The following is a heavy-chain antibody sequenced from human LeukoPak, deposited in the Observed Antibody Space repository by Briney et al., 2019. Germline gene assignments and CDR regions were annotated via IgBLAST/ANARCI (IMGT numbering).Heavy chain of an antibody. CDR1: GGSISSYY. D-gene: IGHD6-19*01. J-gene: IGHJ1*01. CDR2: IYYSGST. Sequence: SETLSLTCTVSGGSISSYYWSWIRQTPGKGLEWIGYIYYSGSTNHNPSLKSRATISIDPSKNQISLKVPSVTAADTAVYYCAGSVAGTLSEHFQHWGQGTPVSVSS. CDR3: AGSVAGTLSEHFQH. V-gene: IGHV4-59*08.